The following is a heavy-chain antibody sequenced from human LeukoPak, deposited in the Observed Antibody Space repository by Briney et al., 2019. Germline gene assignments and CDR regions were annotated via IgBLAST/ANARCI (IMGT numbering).Heavy chain of an antibody. CDR3: ARSGYTYGPRINFDF. D-gene: IGHD5-18*01. V-gene: IGHV4-34*01. J-gene: IGHJ4*02. CDR2: INHSGST. CDR1: GGSFSGYY. Sequence: SETLSLTCAVYGGSFSGYYWSWIRQPPGKGLEWIGEINHSGSTNYNPSLKSRVTISVDTSKNQFSLKLSSVTAADTAVYYCARSGYTYGPRINFDFWGQGTLVTVSS.